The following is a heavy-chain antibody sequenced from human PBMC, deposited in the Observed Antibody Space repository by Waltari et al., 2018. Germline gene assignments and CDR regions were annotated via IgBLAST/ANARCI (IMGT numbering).Heavy chain of an antibody. CDR3: ASELLGPFDY. CDR1: GFTFNKYW. Sequence: EVQLVESGGGLVQPGGSLRLSCAASGFTFNKYWMHWVRQAPGKGLEWVANIKEDGSVKQYVGSVKGRFSISRDNAGNSLYLQMSSLRTEDTAVYYCASELLGPFDYWGPGTLVTVSS. D-gene: IGHD2-15*01. CDR2: IKEDGSVK. V-gene: IGHV3-7*01. J-gene: IGHJ4*02.